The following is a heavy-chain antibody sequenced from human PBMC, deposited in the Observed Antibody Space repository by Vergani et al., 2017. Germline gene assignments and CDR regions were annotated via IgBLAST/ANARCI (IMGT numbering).Heavy chain of an antibody. CDR2: ISSSSSYI. J-gene: IGHJ6*03. CDR3: ARDFWGYYDSSGEYYYYYMDV. V-gene: IGHV3-21*01. D-gene: IGHD3-22*01. CDR1: GFTFSSYS. Sequence: EVQLVESGGGLVKPGGSLRLSCAASGFTFSSYSMNWVRQAPGKGLEWVSSISSSSSYIYYADSVKGRFTISRDNAKNSLYLQMNSLRAEDTAVYYCARDFWGYYDSSGEYYYYYMDVWGKGTTVTVSS.